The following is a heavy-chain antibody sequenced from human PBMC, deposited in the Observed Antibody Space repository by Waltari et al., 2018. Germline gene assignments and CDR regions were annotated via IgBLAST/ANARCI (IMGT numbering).Heavy chain of an antibody. CDR1: GGSISSYY. V-gene: IGHV4-4*07. CDR3: ARDSAARAPRDYYYYYMDV. Sequence: QVQLQESGPGLVKPSETLSLTCTVSGGSISSYYWSWIRQPAGKGLEWIGRIYTSGSTNYNPSLKSRVTMSVDTSKNQFSLKLSSVTAADTAVYYCARDSAARAPRDYYYYYMDVWGKGTTVTISS. J-gene: IGHJ6*03. CDR2: IYTSGST.